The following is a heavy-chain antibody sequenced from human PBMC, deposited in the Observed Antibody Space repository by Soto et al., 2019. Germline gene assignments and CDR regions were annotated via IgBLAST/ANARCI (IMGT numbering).Heavy chain of an antibody. CDR3: ARNMDYYYGRGSGNGHGV. D-gene: IGHD3-10*02. CDR2: INPKFGDT. V-gene: IGHV1-2*02. Sequence: QVRLVQSGAEVKEPGDSVRVSCEASGYTFTAYHIHWVRQAPGQGLEWMGWINPKFGDTGYAQDFQGRVSMTSDKSIRTVYMELSWLTSDDTAIYYCARNMDYYYGRGSGNGHGVWGQGTTVTVFS. J-gene: IGHJ6*02. CDR1: GYTFTAYH.